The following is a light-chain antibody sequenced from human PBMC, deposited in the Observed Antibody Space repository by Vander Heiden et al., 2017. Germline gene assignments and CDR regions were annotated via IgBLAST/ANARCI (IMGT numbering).Light chain of an antibody. CDR1: RSNIGSNY. CDR2: RNN. CDR3: AAWDDSLSGVV. V-gene: IGLV1-47*01. Sequence: QSVLTQPPSESGTPGQRVTISCSGSRSNIGSNYVYWYQQLPGTAPKLLIYRNNQRPSGVPDRFSGSKSGTSASLAISGLRSEDEADYYCAAWDDSLSGVVFGGGTKLTVL. J-gene: IGLJ2*01.